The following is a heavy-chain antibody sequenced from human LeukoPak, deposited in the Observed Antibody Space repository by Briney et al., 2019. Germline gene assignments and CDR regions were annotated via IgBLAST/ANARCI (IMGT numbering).Heavy chain of an antibody. D-gene: IGHD3-10*01. CDR2: ISSSGSTI. CDR1: GFTFSSYE. J-gene: IGHJ4*02. CDR3: ARQYYYGSAIYGAFDY. Sequence: PGGSLRLSCAASGFTFSSYEMNWVRQAPGKGLEWVSYISSSGSTIYYADSVKGRFTISRDNAKNSLYLQMNSLRAEDTAVYYCARQYYYGSAIYGAFDYWGQGTLVTVSS. V-gene: IGHV3-48*03.